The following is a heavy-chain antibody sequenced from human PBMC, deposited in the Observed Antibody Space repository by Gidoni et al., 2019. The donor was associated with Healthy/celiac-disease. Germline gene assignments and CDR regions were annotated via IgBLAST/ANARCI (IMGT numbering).Heavy chain of an antibody. CDR1: GFTFSSYG. CDR2: IWYDGSNK. Sequence: QGKTVTSGGSVGQPGRSPRLSCAAAGFTFSSYGMHWVRQGPGKGLECVAVIWYDGSNKYYADSVKGRFTISRDNSKNTLYLQMNSLRAEDTAVYYCARYGSGSYFDYWGQGTLVTVSS. V-gene: IGHV3-33*01. D-gene: IGHD3-10*01. J-gene: IGHJ4*02. CDR3: ARYGSGSYFDY.